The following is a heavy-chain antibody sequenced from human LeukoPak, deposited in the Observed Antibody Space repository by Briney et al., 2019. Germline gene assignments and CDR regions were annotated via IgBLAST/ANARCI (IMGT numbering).Heavy chain of an antibody. V-gene: IGHV3-74*01. J-gene: IGHJ4*01. CDR2: INGHGNTT. CDR1: GFTLSNYW. Sequence: PGGSLRLSCAASGFTLSNYWMHWVRQVPGKGLVWVSSINGHGNTTKYADSVRGRFTTSRDNAKNTLFLQMYSLRADDTAVYFCPRGREYISNWNPFDFWGHGTLVTVSS. D-gene: IGHD6-13*01. CDR3: PRGREYISNWNPFDF.